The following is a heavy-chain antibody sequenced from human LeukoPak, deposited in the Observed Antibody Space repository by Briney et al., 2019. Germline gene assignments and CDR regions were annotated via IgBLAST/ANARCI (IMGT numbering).Heavy chain of an antibody. CDR1: GFTFSSYG. CDR2: ISYDGSNK. CDR3: GEGGGGEQWLIDY. J-gene: IGHJ4*02. D-gene: IGHD6-19*01. Sequence: GGSLRLSCAASGFTFSSYGMHWVRQAPGKGLEWVAVISYDGSNKYYADSVKGRFTISRDNSKNTLYLQMNSLRAEDTAVYYCGEGGGGEQWLIDYWGQGTLVTVSS. V-gene: IGHV3-30*18.